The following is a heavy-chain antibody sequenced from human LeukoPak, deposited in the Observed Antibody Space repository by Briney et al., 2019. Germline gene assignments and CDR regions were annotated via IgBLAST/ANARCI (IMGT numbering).Heavy chain of an antibody. V-gene: IGHV3-33*01. CDR1: GFTFSSYG. J-gene: IGHJ3*02. Sequence: GGSLRLSCAASGFTFSSYGMHWVRQAPGKGLEWVAVIWYDGSNKYYADSVKGRFTISRDNSKNTLYLQMNSLRAEDTAVYYCARSRGMYYYDDAFDIWGQGTMVTVSS. CDR2: IWYDGSNK. CDR3: ARSRGMYYYDDAFDI. D-gene: IGHD3-22*01.